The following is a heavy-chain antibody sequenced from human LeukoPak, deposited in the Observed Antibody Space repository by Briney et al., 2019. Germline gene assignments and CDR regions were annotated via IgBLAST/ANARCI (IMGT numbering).Heavy chain of an antibody. J-gene: IGHJ3*02. CDR3: ARNYFDSTAFDI. V-gene: IGHV4-59*01. D-gene: IGHD3-22*01. CDR1: GDSMSGYY. CDR2: IFYSGTT. Sequence: SETLSLTCSVSGDSMSGYYWSWIRQPPGKALEWIGYIFYSGTTKYNPSLKSRVTISVDTSKNRFSLNLSSVTAADTAVYYCARNYFDSTAFDIWGQGTMVTVSS.